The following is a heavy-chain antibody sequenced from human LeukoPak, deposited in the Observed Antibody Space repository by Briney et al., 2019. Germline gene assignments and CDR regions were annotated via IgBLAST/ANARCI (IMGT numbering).Heavy chain of an antibody. CDR3: VRLRRNNDRSGYYYYYDY. Sequence: GGSLRLSCAASGYTFSDFSVNWVRQAPGKGLEWVSSISVRSNYRYYADSVRGRFTISRDDARDSLFMQMNSLRAEDTAVYFCVRLRRNNDRSGYYYYYDYWGQGTLVTVSS. CDR2: ISVRSNYR. V-gene: IGHV3-21*01. CDR1: GYTFSDFS. J-gene: IGHJ4*02. D-gene: IGHD3-22*01.